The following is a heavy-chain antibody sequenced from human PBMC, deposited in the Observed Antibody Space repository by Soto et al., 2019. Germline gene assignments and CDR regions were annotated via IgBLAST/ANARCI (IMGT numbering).Heavy chain of an antibody. CDR1: GYTFTSYA. Sequence: ASVKVSCKASGYTFTSYAMHWVRQAPGQRLEWMGWINAGNGNTKYSQKFQGRVTITRDTSASTAYMELSSLRSEDTAVYYCASYYRHQLNVGYFDYWGQGTLVTVSS. V-gene: IGHV1-3*01. CDR2: INAGNGNT. D-gene: IGHD2-2*01. CDR3: ASYYRHQLNVGYFDY. J-gene: IGHJ4*02.